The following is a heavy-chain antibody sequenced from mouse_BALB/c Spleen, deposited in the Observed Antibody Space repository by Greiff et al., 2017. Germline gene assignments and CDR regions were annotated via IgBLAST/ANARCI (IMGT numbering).Heavy chain of an antibody. J-gene: IGHJ3*01. CDR3: ASDYDAWFAY. CDR1: GYNFTSYW. V-gene: IGHV1-55*01. Sequence: QVQLKQSGAELVKPGTSVKLSCKASGYNFTSYWINWVKLRPGQGLEWIGDIYPGSGSTNYNEKFKSKATLTVDTSSSTAYMQLSSLASEDSALYYCASDYDAWFAYWGQGTLVTVSA. D-gene: IGHD2-4*01. CDR2: IYPGSGST.